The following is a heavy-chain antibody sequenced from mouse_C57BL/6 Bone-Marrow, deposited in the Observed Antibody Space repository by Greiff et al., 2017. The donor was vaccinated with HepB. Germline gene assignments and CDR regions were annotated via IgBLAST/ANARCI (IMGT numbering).Heavy chain of an antibody. CDR2: ISNGGGST. CDR1: GFTFSDYY. J-gene: IGHJ1*03. D-gene: IGHD1-1*01. Sequence: EVMLVESGGGLVQPGGSLKLSCAASGFTFSDYYMYWVRQTPEKRLEWVAYISNGGGSTYYPDTVKGRFTISRANAKNTLYLQMSRLKSEDTAMYYCARHCDYGSSYWYFDVWGTGTTVTVSS. V-gene: IGHV5-12*01. CDR3: ARHCDYGSSYWYFDV.